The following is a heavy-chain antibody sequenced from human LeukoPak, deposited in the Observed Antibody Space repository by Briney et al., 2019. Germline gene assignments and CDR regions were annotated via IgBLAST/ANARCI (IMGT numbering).Heavy chain of an antibody. CDR2: ITGYNGNT. CDR3: ARDSYDFLTGRYSGSGGDY. J-gene: IGHJ4*02. D-gene: IGHD3/OR15-3a*01. Sequence: GASVKVSCKASGYTFGSYGINGVRQAPGRGLEWMGWITGYNGNTHYAQQFQGRVTMTTDTSTSTVYTELRTLRSDDTAVYYCARDSYDFLTGRYSGSGGDYWGQGTLVTVSS. V-gene: IGHV1-18*01. CDR1: GYTFGSYG.